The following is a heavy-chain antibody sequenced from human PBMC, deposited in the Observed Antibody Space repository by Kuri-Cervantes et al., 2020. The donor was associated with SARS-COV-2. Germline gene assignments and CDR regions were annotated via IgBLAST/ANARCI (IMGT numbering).Heavy chain of an antibody. CDR1: GFTFSGHW. V-gene: IGHV3-74*01. CDR3: VRDGDHWNFDY. CDR2: INPDGSYT. Sequence: GESLKISCAASGFTFSGHWIRWVRQAPGKGLVWVSRINPDGSYTNNADSVKGRLTLSRDNAKNMLFLQMNSLRAEDTAVYYCVRDGDHWNFDYWGQGTLVTVSS. J-gene: IGHJ4*02. D-gene: IGHD1-1*01.